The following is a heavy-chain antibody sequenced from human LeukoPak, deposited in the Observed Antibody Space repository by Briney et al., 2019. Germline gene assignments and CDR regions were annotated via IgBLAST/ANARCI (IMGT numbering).Heavy chain of an antibody. CDR2: IKQDGSEK. J-gene: IGHJ6*03. V-gene: IGHV3-7*01. CDR1: GFTFSSYW. D-gene: IGHD6-19*01. Sequence: PGGSLRLSCAASGFTFSSYWMSWVRQAPGKGLEWVANIKQDGSEKYYVDSVKGRFTISRDNAKNSLYLQMNSLRAEDTAVYYCARDREGQWLGYYYYYMDVWGKGTTVTVSS. CDR3: ARDREGQWLGYYYYYMDV.